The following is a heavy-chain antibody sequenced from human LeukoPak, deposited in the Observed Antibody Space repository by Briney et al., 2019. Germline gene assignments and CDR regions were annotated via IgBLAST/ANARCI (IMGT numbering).Heavy chain of an antibody. CDR2: IDYSGST. D-gene: IGHD6-19*01. CDR3: AVLAGTDYYYNMDV. CDR1: GVSISSSY. Sequence: SETLSLTCTVSGVSISSSYWSWIRQSPGKGLEWIGYIDYSGSTNYNPSLKSRVTISVDTSKKQLSLKLSPVTAADTAVYYCAVLAGTDYYYNMDVWGQGTTVTVSS. V-gene: IGHV4-59*08. J-gene: IGHJ6*02.